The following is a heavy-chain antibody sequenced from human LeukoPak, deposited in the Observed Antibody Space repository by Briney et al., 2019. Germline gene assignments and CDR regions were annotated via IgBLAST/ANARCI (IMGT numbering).Heavy chain of an antibody. V-gene: IGHV4-39*01. Sequence: PSETLSLTCTVSGGSISSSSYYWGWIRQPPGKGLEWIGSIYYSGSTYYNPSLKSRVTISVDTSKNQFSLKLSSVTAADTAVYYCARQPRSGSIAAQDYWGQGTLVTVSS. D-gene: IGHD6-6*01. CDR3: ARQPRSGSIAAQDY. CDR2: IYYSGST. J-gene: IGHJ4*02. CDR1: GGSISSSSYY.